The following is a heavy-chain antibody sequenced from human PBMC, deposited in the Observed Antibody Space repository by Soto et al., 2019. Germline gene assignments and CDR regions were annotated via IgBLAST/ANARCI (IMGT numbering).Heavy chain of an antibody. J-gene: IGHJ4*02. Sequence: GGSLRLSCAASGFTFSSYSMNWVRQAPGKGLEWVSSIISSSSYIYYADSVKGRFTISRDNAKNSLYLQMNSLRAEDTAVYYCARDSRDGYNLDYWGQGTLVTVSS. CDR1: GFTFSSYS. V-gene: IGHV3-21*01. CDR2: IISSSSYI. CDR3: ARDSRDGYNLDY. D-gene: IGHD5-12*01.